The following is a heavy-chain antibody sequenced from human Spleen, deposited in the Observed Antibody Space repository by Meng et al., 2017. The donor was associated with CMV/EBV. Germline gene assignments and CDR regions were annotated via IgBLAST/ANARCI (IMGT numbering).Heavy chain of an antibody. D-gene: IGHD3-16*01. J-gene: IGHJ4*02. CDR3: ARKTLGGYFDY. CDR1: EYTFAGYY. CDR2: INPNSGAT. Sequence: SCKASEYTFAGYYMHWVRQAPGQGLEWMGWINPNSGATIYAQKFQGRVTMTRDTSISTAYMELSSLRSDDTAVYYCARKTLGGYFDYWGQGTLVTVSS. V-gene: IGHV1-2*02.